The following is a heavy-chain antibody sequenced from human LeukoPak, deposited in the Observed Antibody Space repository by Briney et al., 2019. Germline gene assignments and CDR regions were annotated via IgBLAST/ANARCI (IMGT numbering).Heavy chain of an antibody. CDR3: GVGYYDSSGYSCDY. CDR2: MDPNSGGT. V-gene: IGHV1-2*02. D-gene: IGHD3-22*01. CDR1: GYTFTRYD. J-gene: IGHJ4*02. Sequence: GVSVKVSCKASGYTFTRYDMHSVGQAPGHRLEGREWMDPNSGGTNYAQKFQGRVTMTRDTSIRTAYMELRRLRSDDPGVYYCGVGYYDSSGYSCDYWGQGTLVTVSS.